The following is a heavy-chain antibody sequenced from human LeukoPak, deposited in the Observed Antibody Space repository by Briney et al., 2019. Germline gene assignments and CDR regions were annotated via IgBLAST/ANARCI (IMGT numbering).Heavy chain of an antibody. V-gene: IGHV1-46*01. CDR1: GYTFTSYY. J-gene: IGHJ4*02. D-gene: IGHD6-19*01. CDR3: ARVSSGWFPIDY. Sequence: GASVKVSCKASGYTFTSYYMHWVRQAPGQGLEWMGIINPSGGSTSYAQKFQGRVTMTTDTSTSTAYMELRSLRSDDTAVFYCARVSSGWFPIDYWGQGTLVTVSS. CDR2: INPSGGST.